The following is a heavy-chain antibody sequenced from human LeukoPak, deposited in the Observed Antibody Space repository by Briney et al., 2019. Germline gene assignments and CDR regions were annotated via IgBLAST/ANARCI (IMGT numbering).Heavy chain of an antibody. V-gene: IGHV3-30-3*01. CDR1: GFTFSSYA. D-gene: IGHD2-2*01. CDR2: ISYDGSNK. J-gene: IGHJ4*02. CDR3: ARGTVIVVVPAAIDY. Sequence: GGSLRLSCAASGFTFSSYAMHWVRQAPGKGLEWVAVISYDGSNKYYADSVKGRFTISRDNSKNTLYLQMNSLRAEDTAVYYCARGTVIVVVPAAIDYWGQGTLVTVSS.